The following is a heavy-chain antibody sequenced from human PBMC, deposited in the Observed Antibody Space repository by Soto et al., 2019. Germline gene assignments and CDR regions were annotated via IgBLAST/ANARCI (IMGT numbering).Heavy chain of an antibody. D-gene: IGHD2-21*01. CDR1: GYTFTNYG. Sequence: QVQLVQSGAEVKKPGASVKASCKASGYTFTNYGISWVRQAPGQGLEWMGWVSAYSGNTKFAQKLQGRVTMTIDTSTSTAYMELRSLRSDDTAVYYCARAIARDYGDYWGQGSLVTVSS. J-gene: IGHJ4*02. CDR3: ARAIARDYGDY. V-gene: IGHV1-18*01. CDR2: VSAYSGNT.